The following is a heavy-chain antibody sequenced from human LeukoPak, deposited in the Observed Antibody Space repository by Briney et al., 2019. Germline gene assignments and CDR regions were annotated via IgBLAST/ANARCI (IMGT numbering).Heavy chain of an antibody. V-gene: IGHV1-8*01. CDR2: MNPNSGNT. CDR3: ARAYGFGELSAYYYYYMDV. J-gene: IGHJ6*03. D-gene: IGHD3-10*01. Sequence: ASVKVSCTASGYTFTSYDINWVRQATGQGLEWMGWMNPNSGNTGYAQKFQGRVTMTRNTSISTAYMELSSLRSEDTAVYYCARAYGFGELSAYYYYYMDVWGKGTTVTISS. CDR1: GYTFTSYD.